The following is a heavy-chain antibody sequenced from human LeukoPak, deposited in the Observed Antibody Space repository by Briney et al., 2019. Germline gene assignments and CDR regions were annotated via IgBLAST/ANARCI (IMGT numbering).Heavy chain of an antibody. D-gene: IGHD3-22*01. CDR1: GYTFTGYY. CDR3: ARDRTDYYDSSGYYDY. CDR2: INLNSGGT. J-gene: IGHJ4*02. Sequence: ASVKVSCKASGYTFTGYYMHWVRQAPGQGLEWMGWINLNSGGTNYAQKFQGRVTMTRDTSISTAYMELSRLRSDDTAVYYCARDRTDYYDSSGYYDYWGQGTLVTVSS. V-gene: IGHV1-2*02.